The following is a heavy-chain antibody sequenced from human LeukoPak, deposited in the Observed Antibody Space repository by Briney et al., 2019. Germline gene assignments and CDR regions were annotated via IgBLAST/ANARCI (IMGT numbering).Heavy chain of an antibody. Sequence: PGGSLRLSCAASGFTFTSYWMHWVRQDPEKGLVWVSGINTDGSTTYSAGSVRGRFTISRDNANNTLYLQMNSLRAEDTGVYFCARGSGNQHFHHWGQGTLVTVSS. V-gene: IGHV3-74*01. CDR3: ARGSGNQHFHH. J-gene: IGHJ1*01. D-gene: IGHD2-2*01. CDR1: GFTFTSYW. CDR2: INTDGSTT.